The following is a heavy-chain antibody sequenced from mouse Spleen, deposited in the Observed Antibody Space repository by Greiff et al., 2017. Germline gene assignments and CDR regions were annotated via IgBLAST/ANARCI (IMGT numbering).Heavy chain of an antibody. J-gene: IGHJ4*01. CDR1: GFTFSDYY. Sequence: EVKLVESEGGLVQPGSSMKLSCTASGFTFSDYYMAWVRQVPEKGLEWVANINYDGSSTYYLDSLKSRFIISRDNAKNILYLQMSSLKSEDTATYYCARDRAGMDYWGQGTSVTVSS. V-gene: IGHV5-16*01. D-gene: IGHD3-1*01. CDR2: INYDGSST. CDR3: ARDRAGMDY.